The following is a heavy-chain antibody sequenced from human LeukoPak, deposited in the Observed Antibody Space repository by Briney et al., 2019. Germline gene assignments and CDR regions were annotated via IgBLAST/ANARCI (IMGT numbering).Heavy chain of an antibody. D-gene: IGHD3-10*01. Sequence: PGGSLRLSCAASGLNVSNNYMSWVRQAPGKGLEWVSVIYSGGSAYHADSVRGRFTISRDNSDNTLYLQMNSLRVEDTAVYFCARGHLVRGINDAFDIWGQGTMVTVSS. J-gene: IGHJ3*02. CDR2: IYSGGSA. V-gene: IGHV3-66*01. CDR1: GLNVSNNY. CDR3: ARGHLVRGINDAFDI.